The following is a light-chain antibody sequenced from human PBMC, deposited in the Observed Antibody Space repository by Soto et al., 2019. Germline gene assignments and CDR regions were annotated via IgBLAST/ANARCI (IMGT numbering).Light chain of an antibody. J-gene: IGKJ2*01. CDR1: QSVSSSY. CDR2: SAS. CDR3: QQYDSTPPMYT. V-gene: IGKV3-20*01. Sequence: EIVLTQSPGTLSLSPGERATVSCRASQSVSSSYLAWYQQKPGQAPRLLIYSASSRATGISDRFSGSGSGTGITLTIDRLEPEAFAVYYCQQYDSTPPMYTFGPGTKLDIK.